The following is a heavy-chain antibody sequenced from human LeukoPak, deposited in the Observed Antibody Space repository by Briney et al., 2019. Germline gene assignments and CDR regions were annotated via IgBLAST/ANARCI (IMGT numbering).Heavy chain of an antibody. CDR3: ARGATTVTPNDY. J-gene: IGHJ4*02. D-gene: IGHD4-11*01. Sequence: PSETPSLTCSVSGGSISPYFWSWIRQPPGKGLEWIGNIYYSGSTNYNPSLTSRVSMSVDLSKNQFPLKLNSVTAADTAVYYCARGATTVTPNDYWGQGTLVTVSS. CDR2: IYYSGST. V-gene: IGHV4-59*01. CDR1: GGSISPYF.